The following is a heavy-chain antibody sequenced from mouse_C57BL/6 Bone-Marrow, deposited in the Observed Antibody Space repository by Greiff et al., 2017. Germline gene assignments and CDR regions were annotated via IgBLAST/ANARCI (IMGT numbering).Heavy chain of an antibody. Sequence: VKVVESGPELVKPGASVKLSCKASGYTFTSYDINWVKQRPGQGLEWIGWIYPRDGSTKYNEKFKGKATLTVDTSSSTAYMELHSLTSEDSAVYFCAPGLHHGYWGQGTTLTVSS. J-gene: IGHJ2*01. V-gene: IGHV1-85*01. CDR1: GYTFTSYD. D-gene: IGHD3-1*01. CDR3: APGLHHGY. CDR2: IYPRDGST.